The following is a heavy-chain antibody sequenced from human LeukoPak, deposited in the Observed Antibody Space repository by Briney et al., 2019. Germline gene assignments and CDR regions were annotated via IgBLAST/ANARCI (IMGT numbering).Heavy chain of an antibody. Sequence: ASVTVSFKASGYTFTIYGISWVRQAPGQGLEWMGWISAYNGNTNYAQKLQGRVTMTTDTSTSTAYMELRSLRSDDTAVYYCARVLLEWPYFDYWGQGTLVTVSS. CDR3: ARVLLEWPYFDY. CDR1: GYTFTIYG. D-gene: IGHD3-3*01. J-gene: IGHJ4*02. CDR2: ISAYNGNT. V-gene: IGHV1-18*01.